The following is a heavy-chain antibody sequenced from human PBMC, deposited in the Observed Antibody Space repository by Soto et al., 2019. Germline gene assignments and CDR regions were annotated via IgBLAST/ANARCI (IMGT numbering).Heavy chain of an antibody. CDR2: ISSSSSYT. Sequence: EVQLVESGGGLVQPGGSLRLSCAASGFTFSSYSMNWVRQAPGKGLEWVSYISSSSSYTNYADSVKGRFTISRDNAKNSLYLQMNSLRAEDTAVYYCARDDRVRMAGMDVWGQGTTVTVSS. CDR3: ARDDRVRMAGMDV. J-gene: IGHJ6*02. CDR1: GFTFSSYS. V-gene: IGHV3-48*04.